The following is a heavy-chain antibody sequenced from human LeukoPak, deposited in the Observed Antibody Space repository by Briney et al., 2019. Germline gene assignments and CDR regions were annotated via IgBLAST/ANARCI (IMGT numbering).Heavy chain of an antibody. CDR2: ISTSSGYI. CDR3: ARDRSGWVDY. Sequence: PGGSLRLSCGASGFTFGTYSMNWVRQAPGKGLEWVSYISTSSGYIYYADSVKGRFTISRDDAKDSLYLQMSSLRAEDTAVYYCARDRSGWVDYWGQGTLVTVSS. CDR1: GFTFGTYS. D-gene: IGHD6-19*01. V-gene: IGHV3-21*01. J-gene: IGHJ4*02.